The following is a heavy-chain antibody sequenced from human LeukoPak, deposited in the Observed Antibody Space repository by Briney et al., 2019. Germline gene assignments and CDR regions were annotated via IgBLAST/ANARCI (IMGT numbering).Heavy chain of an antibody. CDR1: GFTFGKYW. CDR2: IKLDGSEK. V-gene: IGHV3-7*03. D-gene: IGHD3-3*01. J-gene: IGHJ4*02. Sequence: GGSLRLSCVASGFTFGKYWMSWVRQAPGKGLEWVANIKLDGSEKNYVDSVKGRFTISRDNTKNSLYLQMNSLRVEDTAVFYCARDQYDTWSRRGNFDSWGQGSLVIVSS. CDR3: ARDQYDTWSRRGNFDS.